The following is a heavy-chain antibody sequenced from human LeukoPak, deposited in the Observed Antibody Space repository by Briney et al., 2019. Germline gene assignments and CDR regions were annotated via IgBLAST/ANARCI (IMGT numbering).Heavy chain of an antibody. V-gene: IGHV4-30-4*08. D-gene: IGHD4-17*01. CDR1: GGSISSGDYY. CDR2: IYYSGST. CDR3: ARGYGDYYFDY. Sequence: PSETLSLTCTVSGGSISSGDYYWSWIRQPPGTGLEWIGYIYYSGSTYYNPSLKSRVTISVDTSKNQFSLKLSSVTAADTAVYYCARGYGDYYFDYWGQGTLVTVSS. J-gene: IGHJ4*02.